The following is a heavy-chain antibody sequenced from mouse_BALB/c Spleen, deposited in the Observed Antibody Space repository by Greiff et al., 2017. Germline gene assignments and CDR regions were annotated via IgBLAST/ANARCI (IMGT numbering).Heavy chain of an antibody. CDR3: ARCFGNYPSYWYFDV. V-gene: IGHV3-8*02. J-gene: IGHJ1*01. CDR2: ISYSGST. Sequence: EVQLQESGPSLVKPSQTLSLTCSVTGDSITSGYWNWIRKFPGNKLEYMGYISYSGSTYYNPSLKSRISITRDTSKNQYYLQLNSVTTEDTATYYCARCFGNYPSYWYFDVWGAGTTVTVSS. CDR1: GDSITSGY. D-gene: IGHD2-1*01.